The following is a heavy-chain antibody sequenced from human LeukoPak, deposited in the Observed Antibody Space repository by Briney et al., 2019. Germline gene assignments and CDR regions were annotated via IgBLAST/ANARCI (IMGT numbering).Heavy chain of an antibody. V-gene: IGHV3-21*01. J-gene: IGHJ5*02. CDR3: AIDLYRSTSPPYPNWFDP. CDR1: GFTFSSYS. CDR2: ISSSSSYI. D-gene: IGHD2-2*01. Sequence: GGSLRLSCAASGFTFSSYSMNWVRQAPGKGLEWVSSISSSSSYIYYADSVEGRFTISRDNAKNSLYLQMNSLRAEDTAVYYCAIDLYRSTSPPYPNWFDPWGQGTLVTVSS.